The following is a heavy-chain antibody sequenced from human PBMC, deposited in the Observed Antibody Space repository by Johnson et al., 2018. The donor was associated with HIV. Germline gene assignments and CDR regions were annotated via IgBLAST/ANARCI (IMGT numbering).Heavy chain of an antibody. D-gene: IGHD6-13*01. CDR2: IWYDGTNK. Sequence: QVQLVESGGGVVQPGKSLRLSCAASGFTFSNYAMHWVRQAPGKGLEWVAGIWYDGTNKYYSDSVQGRFTISRDNSKNTLYLQMNSLSAEDTAVYYCAKDLSGGAAGTGNALDVWGQGTMVTVSS. CDR3: AKDLSGGAAGTGNALDV. V-gene: IGHV3-33*06. CDR1: GFTFSNYA. J-gene: IGHJ3*01.